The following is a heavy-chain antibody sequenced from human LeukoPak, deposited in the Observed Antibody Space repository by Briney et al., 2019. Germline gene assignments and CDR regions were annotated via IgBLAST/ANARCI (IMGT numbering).Heavy chain of an antibody. CDR3: ARGYYDSSGYYSGLDY. V-gene: IGHV4-31*03. J-gene: IGHJ4*02. CDR1: GGSISSGGYY. Sequence: KSSETLSLTCTVSGGSISSGGYYWSWIRQHPGKGLEWIGYIYYSGSTYYNPSLKSRVTISVDTSKNQFSLKLSSVTAADTAVYYCARGYYDSSGYYSGLDYWGQGTLVTVSS. D-gene: IGHD3-22*01. CDR2: IYYSGST.